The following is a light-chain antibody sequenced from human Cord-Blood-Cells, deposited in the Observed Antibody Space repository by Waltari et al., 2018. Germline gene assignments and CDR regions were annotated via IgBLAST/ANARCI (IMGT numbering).Light chain of an antibody. CDR1: SGHSSYA. CDR3: QTWGTGIHWV. V-gene: IGLV4-69*01. CDR2: LNSDGSH. J-gene: IGLJ3*02. Sequence: LVLTQSPSASASLGASVKLTCTLSSGHSSYAIAWHQQQPEKGPRYLMKLNSDGSHSKGDGIPDRFAGSSSGAERDLTISGLQSEDEADYYCQTWGTGIHWVFGGGTKLTVL.